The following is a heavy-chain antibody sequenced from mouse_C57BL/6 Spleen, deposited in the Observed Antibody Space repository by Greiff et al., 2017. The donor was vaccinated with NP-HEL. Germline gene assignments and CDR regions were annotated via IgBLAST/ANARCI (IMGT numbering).Heavy chain of an antibody. CDR3: ANWDGAYFAY. D-gene: IGHD4-1*01. J-gene: IGHJ3*01. V-gene: IGHV1-59*01. CDR2: IDPSDSYT. Sequence: QVQLQQPGAELVRPGTSVKLSCKASGYTFTSYWMHWVKQRPGQGLEWIGVIDPSDSYTNYNQKFKGKATLTVDTSSSTAYMQLSSLTSEDSAVYYCANWDGAYFAYWGQGTLVTVSA. CDR1: GYTFTSYW.